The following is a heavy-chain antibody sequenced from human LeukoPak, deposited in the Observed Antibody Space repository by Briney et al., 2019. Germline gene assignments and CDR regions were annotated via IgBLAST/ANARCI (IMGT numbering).Heavy chain of an antibody. Sequence: GGSLRLSCAASGFTFSSYWMSWVRQAPGEGLEWVANIKQDGSEKYYVDSVKGRFTISRDNAKNSLYLQMNSLRAEDTAVYYCARAGMVRGVYYFDYWGQGTLVTVSS. CDR3: ARAGMVRGVYYFDY. J-gene: IGHJ4*02. V-gene: IGHV3-7*01. D-gene: IGHD3-10*01. CDR1: GFTFSSYW. CDR2: IKQDGSEK.